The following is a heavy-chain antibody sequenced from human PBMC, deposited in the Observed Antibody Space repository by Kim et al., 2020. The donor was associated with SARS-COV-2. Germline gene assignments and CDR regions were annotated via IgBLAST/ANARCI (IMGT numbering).Heavy chain of an antibody. CDR3: ARVPEGYCSGGSCYLVGNVLDP. CDR2: INHSGST. V-gene: IGHV4-34*01. Sequence: SETLSLTCAVYGGSFSGYYWSWIRQPPGKGREWIGEINHSGSTNYNPFLKSRVTISVDTSKNQFSLKLSSVTAADTAVYYCARVPEGYCSGGSCYLVGNVLDPWRQGTLVTVSS. CDR1: GGSFSGYY. D-gene: IGHD2-15*01. J-gene: IGHJ5*02.